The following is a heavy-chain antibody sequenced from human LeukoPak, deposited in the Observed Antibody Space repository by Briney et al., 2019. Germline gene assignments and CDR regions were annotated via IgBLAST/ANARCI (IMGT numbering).Heavy chain of an antibody. V-gene: IGHV4-4*07. CDR3: ARDALYSGSPGFYYYYMDV. J-gene: IGHJ6*03. D-gene: IGHD1-26*01. CDR1: GGSISSYY. Sequence: SETLSLTCTVSGGSISSYYWSWIRQPAGKGLEWIGRIYTSGSTNYNPSLKSRVTMSVDTSKNQFSLKLSSVTAADTAVYYCARDALYSGSPGFYYYYMDVWGKGTTVTVSS. CDR2: IYTSGST.